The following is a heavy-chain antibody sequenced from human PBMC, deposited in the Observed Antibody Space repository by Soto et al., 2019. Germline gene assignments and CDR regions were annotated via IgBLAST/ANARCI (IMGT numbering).Heavy chain of an antibody. V-gene: IGHV3-30-3*01. D-gene: IGHD2-15*01. CDR2: ISYDGSNK. Sequence: GGSLRLSCAASGFTFSSYAMHWVRQAPGKGLEWVAVISYDGSNKYYADSVKGRFTISRDNSKNTLYLQMNSLRAEDTAVEYCGRGYCSGGSCYPYYYYGMDVWGQGTTVTVSS. CDR1: GFTFSSYA. CDR3: GRGYCSGGSCYPYYYYGMDV. J-gene: IGHJ6*02.